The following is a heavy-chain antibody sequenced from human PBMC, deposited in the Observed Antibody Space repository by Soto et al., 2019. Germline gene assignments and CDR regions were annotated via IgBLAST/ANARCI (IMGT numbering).Heavy chain of an antibody. V-gene: IGHV4-59*01. Sequence: SETLSLTCTVSGCSISSYYWSWIRQPPGKGLEWIGYIYYSGSTNYNPSLKSRVTISVDTSKNQFSLKLSSVTAADTAVYYWARVASTYYYYMDVWGKGTTVTVAS. CDR2: IYYSGST. CDR1: GCSISSYY. J-gene: IGHJ6*03. CDR3: ARVASTYYYYMDV.